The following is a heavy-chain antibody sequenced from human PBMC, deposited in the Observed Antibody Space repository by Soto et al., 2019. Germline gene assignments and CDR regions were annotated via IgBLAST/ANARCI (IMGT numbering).Heavy chain of an antibody. CDR3: ARDRITTRGDAFDL. CDR2: IIPIPDIT. Sequence: QVQLVQSGAEVKKPGSSVKVSCKAPGGTFSTYIISWVRQAPGQGLEWMGRIIPIPDITNYAQKFQCRVTITADKSTSTAYMELSSLRSEDTAVYYCARDRITTRGDAFDLWGQGTMVTVSS. J-gene: IGHJ3*01. D-gene: IGHD3-3*01. CDR1: GGTFSTYI. V-gene: IGHV1-69*08.